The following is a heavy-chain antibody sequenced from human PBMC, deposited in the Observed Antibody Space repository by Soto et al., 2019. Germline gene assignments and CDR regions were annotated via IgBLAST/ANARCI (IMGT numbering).Heavy chain of an antibody. J-gene: IGHJ4*02. D-gene: IGHD3-10*01. Sequence: GGSLRLSCAASGFTFGASNLQWVRQASGKGLEWLGRIGSKGETYATTYAASVKGRFTISRDDSKKTAYLQMNSLRAEDTAVYYCAKSQGLGSYYKGPFDYWGQGTRVTVSS. CDR3: AKSQGLGSYYKGPFDY. CDR1: GFTFGASN. V-gene: IGHV3-73*01. CDR2: IGSKGETYAT.